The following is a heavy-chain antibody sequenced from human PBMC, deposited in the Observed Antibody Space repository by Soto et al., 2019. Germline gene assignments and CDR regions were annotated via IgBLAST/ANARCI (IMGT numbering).Heavy chain of an antibody. V-gene: IGHV4-30-2*01. CDR1: GGSISSSGFS. Sequence: SETLSLTCTVSGGSISSSGFSWSWIRQPPGKGLEWIGYIYHTGSTYYSPSLKSRLTMSVDTSKNQFSLKLTSVTAADTAVYYCARRDDFWSGYSIDYWGLGTLVTVSS. CDR2: IYHTGST. D-gene: IGHD3-3*01. J-gene: IGHJ4*02. CDR3: ARRDDFWSGYSIDY.